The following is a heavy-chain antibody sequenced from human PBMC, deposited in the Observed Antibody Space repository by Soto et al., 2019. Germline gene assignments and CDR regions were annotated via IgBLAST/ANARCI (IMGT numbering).Heavy chain of an antibody. V-gene: IGHV1-69*01. Sequence: QVQLVQSGAEVKKPGSSVKVSCKASGGSFSSPTVSWVRLAPGQGLEWMGGVSPIFGTTNYAQKFQGRVTITADASSGTAYLDLISLKSDDTAVYFCAGGGSSGGWYFDLWGRGTMVTVSS. CDR2: VSPIFGTT. J-gene: IGHJ2*01. CDR1: GGSFSSPT. D-gene: IGHD1-26*01. CDR3: AGGGSSGGWYFDL.